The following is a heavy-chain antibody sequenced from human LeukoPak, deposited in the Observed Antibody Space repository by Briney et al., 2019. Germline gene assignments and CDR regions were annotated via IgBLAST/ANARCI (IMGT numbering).Heavy chain of an antibody. J-gene: IGHJ4*02. Sequence: ASVKVSCKASGYTFTSYGISWVRQAPGQGLEWMGWISAYNGNTNYAQKLQGRVTMTTDTSTSTAYMELRSLRSDDTAVYYCARFRAYYDSSGYYPIYYFDYWGQGTLVTVSS. D-gene: IGHD3-22*01. CDR1: GYTFTSYG. CDR3: ARFRAYYDSSGYYPIYYFDY. CDR2: ISAYNGNT. V-gene: IGHV1-18*01.